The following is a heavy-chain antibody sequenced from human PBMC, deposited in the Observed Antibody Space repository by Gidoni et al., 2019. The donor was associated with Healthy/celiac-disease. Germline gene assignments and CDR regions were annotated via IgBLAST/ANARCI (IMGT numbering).Heavy chain of an antibody. D-gene: IGHD6-13*01. CDR1: GFTFSRYA. CDR2: ISGSVGST. Sequence: EVQLLESGGGLVQPGGSLRLSCAASGFTFSRYAMRRVRPAPGQGLEWVATISGSVGSTYYADSVKGRFTISRDSSENTLYLQMNSLRAEDTAVFYCAKLYSSTWGFDYWGQGTLVTVSS. CDR3: AKLYSSTWGFDY. V-gene: IGHV3-23*01. J-gene: IGHJ4*02.